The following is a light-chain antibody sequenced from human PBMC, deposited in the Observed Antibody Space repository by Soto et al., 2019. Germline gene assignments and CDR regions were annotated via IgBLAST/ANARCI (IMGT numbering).Light chain of an antibody. CDR3: CSYAGSYTHVV. J-gene: IGLJ2*01. V-gene: IGLV2-11*01. CDR1: SSDVGGYNY. Sequence: QSVLTQPRSVSGSPGQSVTISCTGTSSDVGGYNYVSWYQQHPGKAPKLMIYDVSKRPSGVPDRFSGSKSGNTASLTISGLQAEDEADYYCCSYAGSYTHVVFCGGTKVTVL. CDR2: DVS.